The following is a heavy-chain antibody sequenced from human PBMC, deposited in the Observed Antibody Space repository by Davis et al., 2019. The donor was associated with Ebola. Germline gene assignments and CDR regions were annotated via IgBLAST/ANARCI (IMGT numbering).Heavy chain of an antibody. V-gene: IGHV3-21*01. D-gene: IGHD5-18*01. CDR2: ISSSSSYI. CDR3: ARAHWDTAMVYYYYGMDV. J-gene: IGHJ6*04. Sequence: GESLKISCAASGFTFSSYSMNWVRQAPGKGLEWVSSISSSSSYIYYADSVKGRFTISRDNAKNSLYLQMNSLRAEDTAVYYCARAHWDTAMVYYYYGMDVWGKGTTVTVSS. CDR1: GFTFSSYS.